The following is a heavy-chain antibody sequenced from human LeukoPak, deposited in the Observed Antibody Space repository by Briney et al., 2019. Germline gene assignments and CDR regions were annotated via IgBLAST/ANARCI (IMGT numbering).Heavy chain of an antibody. D-gene: IGHD4-17*01. Sequence: PWESLSLTCTVSGGSISSYCWSWIRQPPGKGLEWIGDFYYGGGATTNPSLKSRYPISVDTCKNQFTLKLSSVTAPYTAEYYWARGDYGDYTDWGQGTLVTVSS. CDR1: GGSISSYC. CDR3: ARGDYGDYTD. J-gene: IGHJ4*02. CDR2: FYYGGGA. V-gene: IGHV4-59*01.